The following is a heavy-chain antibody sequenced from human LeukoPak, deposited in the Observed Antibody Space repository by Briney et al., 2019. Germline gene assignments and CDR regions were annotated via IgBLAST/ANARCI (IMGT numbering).Heavy chain of an antibody. D-gene: IGHD6-19*01. J-gene: IGHJ5*02. Sequence: PSGTLSLTCAVSGGSISSSNWWSWVRQPPGKGLEWIGEIYHSGSTNYNPSLKSRVTISVDKSKNQFSLKLSPVTAADTAVYYCARVRKSGSGWFLTYNWFDPWGQGTLVTVSS. CDR2: IYHSGST. CDR3: ARVRKSGSGWFLTYNWFDP. CDR1: GGSISSSNW. V-gene: IGHV4-4*02.